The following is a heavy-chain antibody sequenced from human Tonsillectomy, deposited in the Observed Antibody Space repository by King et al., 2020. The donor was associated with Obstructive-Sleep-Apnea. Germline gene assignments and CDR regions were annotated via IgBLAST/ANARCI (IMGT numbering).Heavy chain of an antibody. CDR2: ISYDGSNK. CDR1: GFTFSSYA. Sequence: QLVQSGGGVVQPGRSLRLSCAASGFTFSSYAMHWVRQAPGKGLEWMAVISYDGSNKYYADSVKGRFTISRDNSKNTLYLQMNSLRAEDTAVYYCARDFIGPSYYDSSGYYPSVFDYWGQGTLVTVSS. V-gene: IGHV3-30*04. CDR3: ARDFIGPSYYDSSGYYPSVFDY. J-gene: IGHJ4*02. D-gene: IGHD3-22*01.